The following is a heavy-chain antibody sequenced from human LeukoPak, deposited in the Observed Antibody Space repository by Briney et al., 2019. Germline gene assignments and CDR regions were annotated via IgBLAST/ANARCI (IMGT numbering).Heavy chain of an antibody. V-gene: IGHV3-7*05. CDR3: ARGGSAWAEGGY. CDR2: INNDGSDK. D-gene: IGHD6-19*01. J-gene: IGHJ4*02. Sequence: GGSLRLSCAGSGFTFSNYWMSWVRQAPGKGLEWVANINNDGSDKYYVDSLKGRFSISRDNAKNSLYLQMNSLRAEDTAVYYCARGGSAWAEGGYWGQGTLVIVSS. CDR1: GFTFSNYW.